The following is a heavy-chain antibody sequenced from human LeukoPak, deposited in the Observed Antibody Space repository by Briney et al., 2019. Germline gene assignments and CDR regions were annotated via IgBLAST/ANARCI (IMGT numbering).Heavy chain of an antibody. CDR2: ITGSGGNT. CDR3: AKDRDSSGSPWFDP. D-gene: IGHD6-19*01. CDR1: GFIFSSYS. Sequence: GGSLRLSCAASGFIFSSYSMSWVRQAPGKGLEWVSVITGSGGNTYYADSVKGRFTISKDNSKNTVYLQMSSLRAEDTAVYYCAKDRDSSGSPWFDPWGQGTLVTVSS. V-gene: IGHV3-23*01. J-gene: IGHJ5*02.